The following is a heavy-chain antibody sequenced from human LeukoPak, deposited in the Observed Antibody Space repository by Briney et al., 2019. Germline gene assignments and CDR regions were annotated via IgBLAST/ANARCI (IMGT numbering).Heavy chain of an antibody. CDR1: GYTFTSYY. J-gene: IGHJ4*02. CDR3: ARDSITIFGVVND. Sequence: GASVKVSCKASGYTFTSYYMHWVRQAPGQGLEWMGIINPSGGSTSYAQKFQGRVTMTRDMSTSTVYMELSSLRSEDTAVYYCARDSITIFGVVNDWGQGTLVTVSS. D-gene: IGHD3-3*01. V-gene: IGHV1-46*01. CDR2: INPSGGST.